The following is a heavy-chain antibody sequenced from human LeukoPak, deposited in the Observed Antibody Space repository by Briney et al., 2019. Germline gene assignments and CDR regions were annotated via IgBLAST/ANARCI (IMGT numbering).Heavy chain of an antibody. J-gene: IGHJ4*02. CDR2: ISYDGNKK. CDR3: AKARGRIAAAAPFDY. Sequence: GGSLRLSCAASGFPFSTYAMHWVRQAPGKGLEWVALISYDGNKKQYVDSLKGQFTISRDNSKNTLYLQMNSLRAEDTAVYYCAKARGRIAAAAPFDYWGQGTLVTVSS. D-gene: IGHD6-13*01. CDR1: GFPFSTYA. V-gene: IGHV3-30-3*01.